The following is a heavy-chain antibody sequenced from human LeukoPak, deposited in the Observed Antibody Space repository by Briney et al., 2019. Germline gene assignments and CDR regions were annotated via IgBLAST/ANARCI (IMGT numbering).Heavy chain of an antibody. CDR2: IYYSGST. CDR1: GGSISSYSYY. D-gene: IGHD1-14*01. J-gene: IGHJ4*02. V-gene: IGHV4-39*01. Sequence: SETLSLTCTVSGGSISSYSYYWGWIRQPPGKGLEWIGSIYYSGSTYYNPPLKSRVTISVDTSKNQFSLKLSSATAAGTAVYYCARLAGLHREYFDYWGQGTLVTVSS. CDR3: ARLAGLHREYFDY.